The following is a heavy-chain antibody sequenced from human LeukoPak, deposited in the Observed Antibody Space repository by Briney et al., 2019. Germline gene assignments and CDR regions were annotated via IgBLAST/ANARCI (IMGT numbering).Heavy chain of an antibody. D-gene: IGHD5-18*01. CDR3: AKQGAARQDYYMDV. Sequence: SVKVSCKASGDSFSSYAITWVRQAPGQGFEWLGRIIPIFGTANYPQKFQGRVTITADILSSTAYIEMTNLTSDDTAVYFCAKQGAARQDYYMDVWGNGTTVSVS. J-gene: IGHJ6*03. V-gene: IGHV1-69*06. CDR2: IIPIFGTA. CDR1: GDSFSSYA.